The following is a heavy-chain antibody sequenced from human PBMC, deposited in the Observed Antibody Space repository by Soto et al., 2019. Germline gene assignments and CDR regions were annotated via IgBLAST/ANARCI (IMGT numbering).Heavy chain of an antibody. D-gene: IGHD4-17*01. V-gene: IGHV3-30*18. CDR1: GFTFSAFG. J-gene: IGHJ6*02. CDR3: AKGPLRFPDYGDYAAYSYGMDV. Sequence: QMQLVESGGGVVQPGTSLSLSCKASGFTFSAFGMHWVRQAPGKGLEWVAISSYGGNVKYYGDSVQGRFTVSRDNYRDTLYLHMNILREEDTAVYYCAKGPLRFPDYGDYAAYSYGMDVWGQGTTVTVSS. CDR2: SSYGGNVK.